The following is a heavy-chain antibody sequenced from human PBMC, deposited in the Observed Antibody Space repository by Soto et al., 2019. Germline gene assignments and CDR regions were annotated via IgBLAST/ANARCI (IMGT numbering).Heavy chain of an antibody. CDR1: GFTFSSYG. Sequence: GGSLRLSCAASGFTFSSYGMHWVRQAPGKGLEWVAVISYDGSNKYYADSVKGRFTISRDNSKNTLYLQMNSLRAEDTAVYYCAKDPNIVATITLFDYWGQGTLVTVSS. D-gene: IGHD5-12*01. V-gene: IGHV3-30*18. J-gene: IGHJ4*02. CDR3: AKDPNIVATITLFDY. CDR2: ISYDGSNK.